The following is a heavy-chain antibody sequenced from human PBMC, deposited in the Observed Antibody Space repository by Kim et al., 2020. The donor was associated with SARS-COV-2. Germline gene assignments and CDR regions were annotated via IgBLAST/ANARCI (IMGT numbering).Heavy chain of an antibody. CDR3: ARSEGVEMATITTLDY. V-gene: IGHV1-46*01. CDR1: GYTFTSYY. CDR2: INPSGGST. Sequence: ASVKVSCKASGYTFTSYYMHWVRQAPGQGLEWMGIINPSGGSTSYAQKFQGRVTMTRDTSTSTVYMELSSLRSEDTAVYYCARSEGVEMATITTLDYWGQGTLATVSS. J-gene: IGHJ4*02. D-gene: IGHD5-12*01.